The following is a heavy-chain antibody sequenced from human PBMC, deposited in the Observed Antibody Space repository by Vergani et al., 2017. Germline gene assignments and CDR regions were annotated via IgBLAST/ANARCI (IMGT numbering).Heavy chain of an antibody. V-gene: IGHV2-5*04. CDR1: GFSLNTRGVS. D-gene: IGHD1-7*01. Sequence: QITLKESGPTLVKPTQTLTLTCTFSGFSLNTRGVSVAWIRQPPGKALDWLALIYWNDDQHYSPSLNNRVTITKDTSKNQVVLTMTYMDYVDTGTYYCVYRKTECGTTGXFYPFYYYYYMDVGGKGTTVTVSS. J-gene: IGHJ6*03. CDR3: VYRKTECGTTGXFYPFYYYYYMDV. CDR2: IYWNDDQ.